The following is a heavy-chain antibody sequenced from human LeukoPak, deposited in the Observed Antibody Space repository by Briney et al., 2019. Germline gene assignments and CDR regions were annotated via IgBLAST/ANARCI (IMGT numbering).Heavy chain of an antibody. CDR1: GFAFSFFA. J-gene: IGHJ2*01. Sequence: GGSLRLSCEASGFAFSFFAMSWLRQPPGKGLEWVSTINANSGTRSYAASVRGRFTISRDNAKNSLYLQMTNLSAEDTAVYFCVRDLVRGVHPVFYFDLWGRGTLVTVSS. CDR3: VRDLVRGVHPVFYFDL. CDR2: INANSGTR. D-gene: IGHD3-10*01. V-gene: IGHV3-21*01.